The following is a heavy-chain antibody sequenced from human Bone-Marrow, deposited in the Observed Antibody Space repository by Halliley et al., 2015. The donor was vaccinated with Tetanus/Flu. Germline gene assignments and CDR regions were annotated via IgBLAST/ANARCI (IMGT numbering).Heavy chain of an antibody. CDR3: SSSEVSTTGVY. D-gene: IGHD4-4*01. J-gene: IGHJ4*02. CDR2: SIRRSTYI. Sequence: EWVSFSIRRSTYIYQPDSLKVRFTISRDDARNSLYLQINNLGAEDTAVYYCSSSEVSTTGVYWGQGTLVTVSS. V-gene: IGHV3-21*01.